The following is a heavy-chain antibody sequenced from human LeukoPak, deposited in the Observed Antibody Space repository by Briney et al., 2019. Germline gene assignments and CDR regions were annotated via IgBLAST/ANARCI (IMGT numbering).Heavy chain of an antibody. D-gene: IGHD6-13*01. Sequence: ASVKVSCKASGGTFSSYAISWVRQAPGQGLEWMGGIIPIFGTANYAQKFQGRVTITADESTSTAYMEPRSLRSDDTAVYYCARDLRRGSSSWYVSGGDYWGQGTLVTVSS. CDR1: GGTFSSYA. V-gene: IGHV1-69*13. CDR2: IIPIFGTA. J-gene: IGHJ4*02. CDR3: ARDLRRGSSSWYVSGGDY.